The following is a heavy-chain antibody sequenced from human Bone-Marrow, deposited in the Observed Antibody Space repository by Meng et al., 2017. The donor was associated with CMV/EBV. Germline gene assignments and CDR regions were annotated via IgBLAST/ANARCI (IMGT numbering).Heavy chain of an antibody. V-gene: IGHV4-61*01. CDR2: LYYSGTT. CDR1: GGSVSSGSHF. Sequence: GSLRLSCTVSGGSVSSGSHFWSWIRQPPGKGLEWIGYLYYSGTTNYNPSLKSRVTISVDTSKNQFSLKLTSVTAADTAVYYCAREVRKRWLQLHYFDYWGQGTLVTVSS. J-gene: IGHJ4*02. CDR3: AREVRKRWLQLHYFDY. D-gene: IGHD5-24*01.